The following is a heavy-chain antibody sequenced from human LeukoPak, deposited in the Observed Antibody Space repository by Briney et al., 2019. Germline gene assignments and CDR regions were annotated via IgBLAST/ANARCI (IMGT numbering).Heavy chain of an antibody. Sequence: SQTLSLTCTVSGDSISSGSFYWSWIRQAAGKGLEWIGRVSSSGRTTYNPSLKSRLTISITTSKNQFSLKLSSVTAADTAVYYCARTTEGGYTYDYFYYYYMDVWGKGTTVTISS. D-gene: IGHD5-18*01. CDR1: GDSISSGSFY. V-gene: IGHV4-61*02. CDR2: VSSSGRT. J-gene: IGHJ6*03. CDR3: ARTTEGGYTYDYFYYYYMDV.